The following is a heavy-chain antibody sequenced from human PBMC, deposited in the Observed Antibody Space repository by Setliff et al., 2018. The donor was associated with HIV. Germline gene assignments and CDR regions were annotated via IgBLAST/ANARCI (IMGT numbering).Heavy chain of an antibody. CDR3: TRDSPGGNSYYYGMDV. J-gene: IGHJ6*02. Sequence: PGGSLRLSCAASGFTLSDHYMDWVRQAPGKGLEWVGRTRNKPRSYTTEYAASVKGRFTISRDDSKSIAYLQMNSLKTEDTAVYYCTRDSPGGNSYYYGMDVWGQGTTVTVSS. CDR2: TRNKPRSYTT. CDR1: GFTLSDHY. D-gene: IGHD2-15*01. V-gene: IGHV3-72*01.